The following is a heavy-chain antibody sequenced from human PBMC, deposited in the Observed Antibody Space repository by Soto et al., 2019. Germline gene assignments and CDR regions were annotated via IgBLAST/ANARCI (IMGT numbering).Heavy chain of an antibody. CDR1: GFTFSSYA. J-gene: IGHJ4*02. CDR2: ISGSGGST. Sequence: EVQLLESEGGLVQPGGSLRLSCAASGFTFSSYAMSWVRQAPGKGLEWVSAISGSGGSTYYADSVKGRFTISRDNSKNTLYLQMNSLRAEDTAVYYCAKIEHPYNWNQEGYFDYWGQGTLVTVSS. D-gene: IGHD1-20*01. CDR3: AKIEHPYNWNQEGYFDY. V-gene: IGHV3-23*01.